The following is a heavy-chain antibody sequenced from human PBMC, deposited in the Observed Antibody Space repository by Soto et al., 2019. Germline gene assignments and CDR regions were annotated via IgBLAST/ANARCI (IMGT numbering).Heavy chain of an antibody. CDR1: GDSVSSNNVA. V-gene: IGHV6-1*01. CDR2: TYYRSKLYN. D-gene: IGHD3-22*01. J-gene: IGHJ3*02. Sequence: SQTLSLTCVISGDSVSSNNVAWNWISQSPSRGLEWLGRTYYRSKLYNNYAVSVKSRTTINADTSKNQFSLQLASVTTEDTDVYYCARVINSAIDIWGQGTMVTVSS. CDR3: ARVINSAIDI.